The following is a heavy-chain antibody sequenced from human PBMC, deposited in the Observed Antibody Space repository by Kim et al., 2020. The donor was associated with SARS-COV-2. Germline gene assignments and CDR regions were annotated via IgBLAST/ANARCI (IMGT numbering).Heavy chain of an antibody. CDR2: FYQSGST. V-gene: IGHV4-38-2*02. CDR3: ARGYCSGGSCYPGSTSHAFDI. J-gene: IGHJ3*02. CDR1: GYSISSGYY. D-gene: IGHD2-15*01. Sequence: SETLSLTCTVSGYSISSGYYWGWIRQPPGKGLEWIGSFYQSGSTYYNPSLKCRVTISVDTSKNQFSLKLSSVTAADTAVYYCARGYCSGGSCYPGSTSHAFDIWGQGTMVTVSS.